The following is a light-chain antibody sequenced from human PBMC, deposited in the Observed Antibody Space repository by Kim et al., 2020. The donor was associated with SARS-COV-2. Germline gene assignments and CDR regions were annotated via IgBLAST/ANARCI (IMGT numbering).Light chain of an antibody. CDR1: QSLLNY. V-gene: IGKV3-11*01. CDR2: DAS. Sequence: SPGERATLSCRARQSLLNYCLVWYQQKPRQAPPRLIYDASTRATGIPTRFSGSGSGTDFILTISNLEPEDFAVYYCQQRAGWPRTFGQGTKVDIK. J-gene: IGKJ1*01. CDR3: QQRAGWPRT.